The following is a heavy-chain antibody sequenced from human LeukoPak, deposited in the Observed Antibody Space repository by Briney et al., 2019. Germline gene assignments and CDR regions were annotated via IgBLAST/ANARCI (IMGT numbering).Heavy chain of an antibody. J-gene: IGHJ4*02. Sequence: PGASLRLSCAASGVTFSSYAMSWVRQAPGKGLEWVSAISGSGGSTYYADSMKGRFTISRDNSKNTLYLQMNSLRAEDTAVYYCAKDLDGYYDSSGYSYYFDYWGQGTLVTVSS. D-gene: IGHD3-22*01. CDR1: GVTFSSYA. CDR2: ISGSGGST. V-gene: IGHV3-23*01. CDR3: AKDLDGYYDSSGYSYYFDY.